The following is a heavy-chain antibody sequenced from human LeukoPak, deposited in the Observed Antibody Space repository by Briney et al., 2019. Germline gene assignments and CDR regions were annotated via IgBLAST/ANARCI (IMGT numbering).Heavy chain of an antibody. D-gene: IGHD3-9*01. CDR1: GFTFSSYW. V-gene: IGHV3-74*01. CDR3: VRDPPYFEWSFDY. CDR2: INNDGSDT. Sequence: HAGGSLRLSCAASGFTFSSYWMHWVRQAPGKELVWVARINNDGSDTNYADSVKGRFTISRDNAKNTLYLQMNSLRAEDTAVYYCVRDPPYFEWSFDYWGQGTLVTVSS. J-gene: IGHJ4*02.